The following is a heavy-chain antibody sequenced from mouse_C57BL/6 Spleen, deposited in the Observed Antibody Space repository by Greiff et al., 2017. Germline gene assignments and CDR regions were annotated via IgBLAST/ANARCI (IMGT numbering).Heavy chain of an antibody. Sequence: QVQLQQSGAELVKPGASVKISCKASGYAFSSYWMNWVKQRPGKGLEWIGQIYPGDGDTNYNGKFKGKATLTADKSSSTAYMQLSSLTSEDSAVYFCARSSLNYYGSSPWFAYWGQGTLVTVSA. CDR3: ARSSLNYYGSSPWFAY. J-gene: IGHJ3*01. CDR1: GYAFSSYW. D-gene: IGHD1-1*01. CDR2: IYPGDGDT. V-gene: IGHV1-80*01.